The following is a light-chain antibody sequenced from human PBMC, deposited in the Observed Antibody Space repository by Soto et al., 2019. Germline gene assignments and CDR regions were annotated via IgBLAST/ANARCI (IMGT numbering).Light chain of an antibody. V-gene: IGKV3-20*01. CDR3: QQYGRT. CDR2: GAS. J-gene: IGKJ1*01. Sequence: EIVMTQSPATLSVSPGERATLSCRASQNVRSNLAWYQQKPGQAPRLLIYGASNRATGIPDRFSGSGSGTDFTLTISRLEPEDFAVYYCQQYGRTFGQGTKVDIK. CDR1: QNVRSN.